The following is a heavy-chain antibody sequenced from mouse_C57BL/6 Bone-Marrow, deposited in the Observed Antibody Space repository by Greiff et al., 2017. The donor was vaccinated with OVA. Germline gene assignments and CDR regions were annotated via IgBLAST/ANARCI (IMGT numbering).Heavy chain of an antibody. V-gene: IGHV1-55*01. D-gene: IGHD2-4*01. CDR1: GYTFTSYW. Sequence: QVQLQQPGAELVKPGASVKMSCKASGYTFTSYWITWVKQRPGQGLEWIGDIYPGSGSTNYNEKFQSKATLTVDTASSTAYMQLSSLTSEDSAVYYGARRRNDDDRSPVAYWGQGTLVTVSA. J-gene: IGHJ3*01. CDR2: IYPGSGST. CDR3: ARRRNDDDRSPVAY.